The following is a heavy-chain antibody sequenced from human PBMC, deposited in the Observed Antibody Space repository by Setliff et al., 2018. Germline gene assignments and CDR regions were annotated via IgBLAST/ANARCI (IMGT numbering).Heavy chain of an antibody. CDR1: DFSINSGYY. Sequence: SETLSLTCSVSDFSINSGYYWGWIRQSPGEGLEWIGSIYRNGNTYYNPSLKSRVTISVDTSKNQFSLNLLSVTAADTAVYYCARMSRYSEFWSGYAEDYYSSYIDVWGTGATVTVS. D-gene: IGHD3-3*01. V-gene: IGHV4-38-2*01. CDR3: ARMSRYSEFWSGYAEDYYSSYIDV. J-gene: IGHJ6*03. CDR2: IYRNGNT.